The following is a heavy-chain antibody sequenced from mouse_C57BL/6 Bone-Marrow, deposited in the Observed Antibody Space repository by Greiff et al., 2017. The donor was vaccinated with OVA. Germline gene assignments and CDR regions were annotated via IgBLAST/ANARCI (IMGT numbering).Heavy chain of an antibody. CDR1: GFTFSDFY. V-gene: IGHV7-1*01. Sequence: EVKVVESGGGLVQSGRSLRLSCATSGFTFSDFYMEWVRQAPGKGLEWIAASRNKANDYTTEYSASVKGRFIVSRDTSQSILYLQMNALRAEDTAIYYCARDFYYGSSYAMDYWGQGTSVTVSS. D-gene: IGHD1-1*01. CDR3: ARDFYYGSSYAMDY. J-gene: IGHJ4*01. CDR2: SRNKANDYTT.